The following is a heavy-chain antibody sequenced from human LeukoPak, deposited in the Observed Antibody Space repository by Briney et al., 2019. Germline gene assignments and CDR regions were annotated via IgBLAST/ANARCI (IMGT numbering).Heavy chain of an antibody. CDR2: ISSNNRYI. V-gene: IGHV3-21*01. J-gene: IGHJ6*02. D-gene: IGHD5-24*01. CDR1: GFTFSTYS. Sequence: GGSLRLSCAASGFTFSTYSMNWVRQAPGKGLEWVSSISSNNRYIYYADSVKGRFTISRDNSKNTLYLQMNSLRAEDTAVYYCARARRDGYNSLDYYYGMDVWGQGTTVTVSS. CDR3: ARARRDGYNSLDYYYGMDV.